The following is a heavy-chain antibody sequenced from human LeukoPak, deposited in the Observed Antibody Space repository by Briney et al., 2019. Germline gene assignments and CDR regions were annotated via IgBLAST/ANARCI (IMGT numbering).Heavy chain of an antibody. D-gene: IGHD3-3*01. CDR1: GGSISSSSYY. J-gene: IGHJ6*04. CDR3: ARQTTGRLLRFLDV. V-gene: IGHV4-39*01. Sequence: PSETLSLTCTVSGGSISSSSYYWGWIRQPPGKGLEWIGSIYYSGSTYYNPSLKSRVTISVDTSKNQFSLKLSSVTAADTAVYYCARQTTGRLLRFLDVWGKGTTVTVSS. CDR2: IYYSGST.